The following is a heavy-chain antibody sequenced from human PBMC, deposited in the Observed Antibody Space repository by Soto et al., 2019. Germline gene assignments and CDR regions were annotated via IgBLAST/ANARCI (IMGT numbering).Heavy chain of an antibody. CDR2: IYHSGST. CDR3: ARLLRLGELSP. J-gene: IGHJ5*02. V-gene: IGHV4-4*02. CDR1: GGSISSSNW. Sequence: QVQLQESGPGLVKPSWTLSLTCAVSGGSISSSNWWSWVRQPPGKGMEWIGEIYHSGSTNYNPSLKSRVTISVDKAETQFALKLSSVTAADTAVDYCARLLRLGELSPWGQGTLVPVSS. D-gene: IGHD3-16*02.